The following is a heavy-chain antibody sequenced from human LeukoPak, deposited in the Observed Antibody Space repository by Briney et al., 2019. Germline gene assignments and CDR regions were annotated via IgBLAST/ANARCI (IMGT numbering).Heavy chain of an antibody. Sequence: SQTLSLTCAISGDSVSSNSAAWNWIRQSPSRGLEWLGRTYYRSKWYNDYAVSVKSRITINPDTSKNQFSLQLNSVTPEDTAVYYCARDSFEDTAMVTGLGFDYWGQGTLVTVSS. CDR3: ARDSFEDTAMVTGLGFDY. J-gene: IGHJ4*02. CDR1: GDSVSSNSAA. CDR2: TYYRSKWYN. V-gene: IGHV6-1*01. D-gene: IGHD5-18*01.